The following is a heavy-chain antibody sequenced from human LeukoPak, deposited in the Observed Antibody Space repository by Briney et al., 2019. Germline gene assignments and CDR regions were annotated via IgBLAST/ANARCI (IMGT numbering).Heavy chain of an antibody. CDR1: GYTFTGYY. D-gene: IGHD3-22*01. V-gene: IGHV1-2*02. Sequence: GASVKVSCKASGYTFTGYYMHWVRQAPGQGLEWMGWINPNNGGTNYAQKFQGRVTMTRDTSISTAYMELSRLRSDDTAVYYCARERRASGYYYDSSGYFGYWGQGTLVTVSS. CDR3: ARERRASGYYYDSSGYFGY. J-gene: IGHJ4*02. CDR2: INPNNGGT.